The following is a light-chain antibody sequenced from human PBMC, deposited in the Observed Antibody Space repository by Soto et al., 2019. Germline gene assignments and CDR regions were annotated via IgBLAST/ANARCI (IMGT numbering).Light chain of an antibody. CDR2: GNS. Sequence: VLTQPPSVSGAPGQRVTISCTGSSSNIGAGYDVHWYQQLPGTAPKLLIYGNSNRPSGVPDRFSGSKSGTSASLAITGLQAEDEADYYCQSYDSSLSGLYVFGTGTKLTVL. V-gene: IGLV1-40*01. J-gene: IGLJ1*01. CDR3: QSYDSSLSGLYV. CDR1: SSNIGAGYD.